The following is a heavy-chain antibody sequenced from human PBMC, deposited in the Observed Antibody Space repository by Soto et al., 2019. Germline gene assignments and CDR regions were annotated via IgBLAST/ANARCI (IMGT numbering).Heavy chain of an antibody. V-gene: IGHV4-31*01. Sequence: SETLSLTCTVSGGSISSGGYYWSWIRQQAGKGLVWIGYINYSGSNYYNPSRKSTVTISVATSKHQFSLKLGSVTAADTAVYYCARGDDDCNCGYFDYWGQGTLVTVSS. CDR3: ARGDDDCNCGYFDY. CDR1: GGSISSGGYY. CDR2: INYSGSN. D-gene: IGHD1-20*01. J-gene: IGHJ4*02.